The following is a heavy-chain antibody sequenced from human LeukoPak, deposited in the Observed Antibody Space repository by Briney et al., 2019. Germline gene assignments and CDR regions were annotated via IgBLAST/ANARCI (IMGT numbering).Heavy chain of an antibody. CDR1: GYTFTSYG. Sequence: GASVKVSCKAFGYTFTSYGISWVRQAPGQGLEWMGWISAYNGNTNYAQKLQGRVTMTTDTSTSTAYMELRSLRSDDTAVYYCARDSGSYMSGAFDIWGQGTMVTVSS. J-gene: IGHJ3*02. D-gene: IGHD1-26*01. CDR2: ISAYNGNT. CDR3: ARDSGSYMSGAFDI. V-gene: IGHV1-18*01.